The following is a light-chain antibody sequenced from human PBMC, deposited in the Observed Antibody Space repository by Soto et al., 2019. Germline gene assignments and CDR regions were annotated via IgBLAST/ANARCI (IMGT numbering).Light chain of an antibody. V-gene: IGLV1-40*01. J-gene: IGLJ3*02. CDR1: SSNIGAGFD. CDR3: SSYAGSNNWV. CDR2: EVS. Sequence: QAVVTQPPSVSGAPGQRVTISCTGSSSNIGAGFDVHWYHQIAGTAPKLMIYEVSKRPSGVPDRFSGSKSGNTASLTVSGLQAEDEADYYCSSYAGSNNWVFGGGTKVTVL.